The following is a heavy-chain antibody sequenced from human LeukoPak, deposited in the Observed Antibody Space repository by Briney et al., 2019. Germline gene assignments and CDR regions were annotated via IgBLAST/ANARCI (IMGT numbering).Heavy chain of an antibody. Sequence: ASVKVSCKASGGTFTGYYMHWVRQAPGQGLEWMGWINPNSGGTNYAQKFQGRVTMTRDTSISTAYMELSRLRSDDTAVYYCARLSRVVPAAINYWGQGTLVTVSS. CDR3: ARLSRVVPAAINY. V-gene: IGHV1-2*02. CDR1: GGTFTGYY. D-gene: IGHD2-2*01. J-gene: IGHJ4*02. CDR2: INPNSGGT.